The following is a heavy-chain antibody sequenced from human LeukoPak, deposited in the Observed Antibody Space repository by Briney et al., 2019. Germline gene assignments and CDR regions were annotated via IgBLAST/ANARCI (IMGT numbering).Heavy chain of an antibody. Sequence: SETLSLTCTVSGGSITDYYWSCIRQPPGKGLEWIGYFYYSGTTKYNPSLKSRATISVDTSKNQFSLDLTSVTAADTAVYYCARGRYYYDSSGYYYHNWFDPWGQGTLVIVSS. D-gene: IGHD3-22*01. CDR1: GGSITDYY. CDR2: FYYSGTT. J-gene: IGHJ5*02. CDR3: ARGRYYYDSSGYYYHNWFDP. V-gene: IGHV4-59*01.